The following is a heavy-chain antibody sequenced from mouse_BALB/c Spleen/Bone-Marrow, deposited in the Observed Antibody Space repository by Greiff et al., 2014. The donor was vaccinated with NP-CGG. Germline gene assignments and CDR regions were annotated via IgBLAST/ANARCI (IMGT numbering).Heavy chain of an antibody. J-gene: IGHJ1*01. D-gene: IGHD2-3*01. CDR1: GFSLTSYG. CDR2: IWAGGST. Sequence: QVQLKDSGPGLVAPSQSLSITCTVSGFSLTSYGVHWIRQPPGKGLEWLGVIWAGGSTNYNSALMSRLSISKDNSKSQVFLKMNSLQTDDTAMYYCARVYLWYFDVWGAGTTVTVSS. V-gene: IGHV2-9*02. CDR3: ARVYLWYFDV.